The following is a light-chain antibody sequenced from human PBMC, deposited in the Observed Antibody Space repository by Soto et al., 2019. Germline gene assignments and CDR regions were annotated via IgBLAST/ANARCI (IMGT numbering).Light chain of an antibody. Sequence: IRVTQPPATLSLSTGDNATLSCRASQSVSSHVVRYLQKPGQAPRLLISDSSTRAPGIPARFSGSGSGTEFTLTFSSLQSDDFAVYYCQQFGDWSSFCLGTKVDFK. J-gene: IGKJ1*01. CDR2: DSS. V-gene: IGKV3D-15*01. CDR1: QSVSSH. CDR3: QQFGDWSS.